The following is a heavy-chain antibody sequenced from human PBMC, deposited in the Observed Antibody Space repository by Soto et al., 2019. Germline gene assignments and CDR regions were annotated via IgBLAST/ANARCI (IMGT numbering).Heavy chain of an antibody. CDR1: GFTFSSYG. V-gene: IGHV3-33*01. CDR3: ARVSGIENWFDT. D-gene: IGHD3-10*01. Sequence: QVQLVESGGGVVQPGRSLRLSCAASGFTFSSYGMHWVRQAPGKGLEWVAVIWYDGSNKYYADSVKGRFTISRDNSKNTLYLQMNSLRAEDTAVYYCARVSGIENWFDTWGQGTLVTVSS. J-gene: IGHJ5*02. CDR2: IWYDGSNK.